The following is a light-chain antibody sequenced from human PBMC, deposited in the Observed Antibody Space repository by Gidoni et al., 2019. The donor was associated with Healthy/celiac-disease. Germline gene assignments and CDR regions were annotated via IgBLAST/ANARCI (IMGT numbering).Light chain of an antibody. V-gene: IGKV1-39*01. CDR2: AAS. J-gene: IGKJ2*01. CDR1: QSTSSY. Sequence: DIQMTQSPSSLSASVGDRVTITCRASQSTSSYLNWYQQKPVKAPKLLIYAASSLQSGVPSRFIGSGSGTDFTLTSSSLHPEDFATYNCQQSYSTLSTFXQXTKLEIK. CDR3: QQSYSTLST.